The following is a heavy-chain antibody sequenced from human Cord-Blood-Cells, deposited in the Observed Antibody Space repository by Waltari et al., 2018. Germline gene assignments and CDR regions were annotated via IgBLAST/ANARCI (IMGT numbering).Heavy chain of an antibody. Sequence: QVQLVQSGAEVKKPGASVKVSCKASGYTFTSYVISWVRQAPGQGLEWMGWISAYNGNTKYAQKLQGRDTMTTDTSTSTAYVELRSLRSDDTAVYYCAREGVNPQLIAAAGILFDYWGQGTLVTVSS. CDR2: ISAYNGNT. D-gene: IGHD6-13*01. V-gene: IGHV1-18*04. CDR1: GYTFTSYV. J-gene: IGHJ4*02. CDR3: AREGVNPQLIAAAGILFDY.